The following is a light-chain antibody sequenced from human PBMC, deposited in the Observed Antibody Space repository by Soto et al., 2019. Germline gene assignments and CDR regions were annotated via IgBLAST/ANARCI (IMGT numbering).Light chain of an antibody. CDR1: QTISSDY. V-gene: IGKV3-20*01. J-gene: IGKJ1*01. Sequence: ENVLTQSPGTLSWSPGERATISCRATQTISSDYLAWYQQKPGQAPRLLIYGIFNRATGIPDRFSASGSGTDFTLTISRLEPEDFAVYYCEQYSNSPRTFGQGTKVDIK. CDR2: GIF. CDR3: EQYSNSPRT.